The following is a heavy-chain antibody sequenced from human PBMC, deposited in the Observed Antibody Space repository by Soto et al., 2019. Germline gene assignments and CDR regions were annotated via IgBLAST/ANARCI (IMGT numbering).Heavy chain of an antibody. CDR1: GGSFSGYY. V-gene: IGHV4-34*01. J-gene: IGHJ4*02. CDR2: INHSGST. Sequence: QVQLQQWGAGLLKPSETLSLTCAVYGGSFSGYYWSWIRQPPGKGLEWIGEINHSGSTNYNPSLKSRVTISVDTSKNQFCLKLSSVTAADTAVYYCARGCVFCSGGSCYSADYWGQGTLVTVSS. D-gene: IGHD2-15*01. CDR3: ARGCVFCSGGSCYSADY.